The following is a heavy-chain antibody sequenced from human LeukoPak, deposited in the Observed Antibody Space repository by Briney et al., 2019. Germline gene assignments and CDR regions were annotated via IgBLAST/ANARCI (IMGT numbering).Heavy chain of an antibody. CDR1: GFTFSDYY. V-gene: IGHV3-11*04. Sequence: NPGGSLRLSCEASGFTFSDYYMNSLRQPPGKGLEWFSYISSSGSTIYYADSVKGRFTISRDNAKNSLYLQMNSLRAEDTAVYYCASNDFWSGYYPLDYWGQGTLVTVSS. D-gene: IGHD3-3*01. CDR3: ASNDFWSGYYPLDY. J-gene: IGHJ4*02. CDR2: ISSSGSTI.